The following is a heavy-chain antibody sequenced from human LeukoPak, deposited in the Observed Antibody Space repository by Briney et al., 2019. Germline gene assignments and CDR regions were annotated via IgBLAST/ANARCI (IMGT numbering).Heavy chain of an antibody. CDR2: ISNDGSKK. J-gene: IGHJ4*02. CDR1: GFTFSSYW. D-gene: IGHD5-18*01. V-gene: IGHV3-30*18. Sequence: GGSLRLSCAASGFTFSSYWMSWVRQAPGKGLDWVAVISNDGSKKYYADSVKGRFTISRDNSKNTLSLLLSSLRAEDTAVYYCAKDRYSYAFEYSDSWGQGTLVTVSS. CDR3: AKDRYSYAFEYSDS.